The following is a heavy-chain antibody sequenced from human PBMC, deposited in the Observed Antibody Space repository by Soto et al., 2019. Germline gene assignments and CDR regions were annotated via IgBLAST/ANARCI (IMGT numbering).Heavy chain of an antibody. J-gene: IGHJ5*02. CDR1: GGSISSYY. CDR3: ARHRGYCSGGSCYEGWFDP. Sequence: QVQLQESGPGLVKPSETLSLTCTVSGGSISSYYWSWIRQPPGKGLEWIGYIYYSGSTNYNPSLKSRVTISVATSKNQLSPKLSSGTAADTAVYSCARHRGYCSGGSCYEGWFDPWGQGTLVTVSS. V-gene: IGHV4-59*08. D-gene: IGHD2-15*01. CDR2: IYYSGST.